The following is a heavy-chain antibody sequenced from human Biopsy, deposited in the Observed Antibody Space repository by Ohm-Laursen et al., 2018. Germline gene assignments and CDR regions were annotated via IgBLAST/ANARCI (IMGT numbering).Heavy chain of an antibody. V-gene: IGHV1-18*01. D-gene: IGHD3-3*01. CDR1: GYTFNSYG. CDR2: ISGYNGNT. Sequence: ASVKVSCNASGYTFNSYGISWVRQAPGQGLEWMGRISGYNGNTLYAQKFQHRVTMTTDTSTSTAYMELRSLTSDDTAVYYCARISITRLLDYWGQGTLVTVSS. CDR3: ARISITRLLDY. J-gene: IGHJ4*02.